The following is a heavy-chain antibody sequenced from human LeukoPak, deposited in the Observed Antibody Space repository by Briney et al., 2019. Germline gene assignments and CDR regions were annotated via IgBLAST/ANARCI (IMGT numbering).Heavy chain of an antibody. V-gene: IGHV3-21*01. CDR1: GFTFSSYS. J-gene: IGHJ4*02. Sequence: PGGSLRLSCAASGFTFSSYSMNWVRQAPGKGRDWVSSISSSSSYIYYADSVKGRFTISRDNAKNSLYLQMNSLRAEDTAVYYCARAPIAARTFNYWGQGTLVTVSS. CDR2: ISSSSSYI. D-gene: IGHD6-6*01. CDR3: ARAPIAARTFNY.